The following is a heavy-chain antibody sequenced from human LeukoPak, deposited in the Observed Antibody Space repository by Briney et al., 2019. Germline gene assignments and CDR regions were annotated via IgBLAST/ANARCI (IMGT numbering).Heavy chain of an antibody. J-gene: IGHJ5*02. D-gene: IGHD1-26*01. Sequence: GGSLRLSCAASEFTLRSYSMHLVRQAPGKGLEWFSYISTSSTYIYYADSVKGRFTISRDNAKNSLYLHMNSLRAEDTAVYYCARDASGSSIGLIDLWGQGTLVTVSS. CDR3: ARDASGSSIGLIDL. CDR2: ISTSSTYI. V-gene: IGHV3-21*01. CDR1: EFTLRSYS.